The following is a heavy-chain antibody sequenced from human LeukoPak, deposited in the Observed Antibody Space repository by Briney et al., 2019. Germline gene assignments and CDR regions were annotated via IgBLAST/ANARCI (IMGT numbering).Heavy chain of an antibody. D-gene: IGHD3-22*01. Sequence: ASVKVSCKASGYTFTGYHMHWVRQAPGQGLEWMGWINPNSGNTGYAQKFQGRVTITRNTSISTAYMELSSLRSEDTAVYYCARAVDSSGYYLNYYYYYYMDVWGKGTTVTVSS. CDR3: ARAVDSSGYYLNYYYYYYMDV. J-gene: IGHJ6*03. V-gene: IGHV1-8*03. CDR1: GYTFTGYH. CDR2: INPNSGNT.